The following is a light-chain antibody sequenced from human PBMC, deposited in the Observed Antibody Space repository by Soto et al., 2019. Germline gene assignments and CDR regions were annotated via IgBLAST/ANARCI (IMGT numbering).Light chain of an antibody. CDR3: QQLNSYPLP. J-gene: IGKJ4*01. CDR2: AVS. Sequence: DLQLTQSPSFLSASVGDRVTITCRASQGISSYLAWYQQKPGKAPKLLIYAVSTLQSGGPSKFRGSGSGTEFTLTISSLQPEGFGTYYCQQLNSYPLPFGGGTKVEIK. V-gene: IGKV1-9*01. CDR1: QGISSY.